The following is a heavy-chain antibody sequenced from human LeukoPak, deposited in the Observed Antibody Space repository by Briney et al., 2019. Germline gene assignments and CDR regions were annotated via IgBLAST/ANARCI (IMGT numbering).Heavy chain of an antibody. Sequence: GGSLRLSCAASGFTFSDYYMSWVRQAPGKGLEWVSSISGSGGTTYYADSVKGRFTISRDNSKTTLFLQMISLRADDTAVYYCAKGRGSYGPGSRYDHWGQGTLVTVSS. CDR2: ISGSGGTT. CDR3: AKGRGSYGPGSRYDH. J-gene: IGHJ4*02. CDR1: GFTFSDYY. D-gene: IGHD3-10*01. V-gene: IGHV3-23*01.